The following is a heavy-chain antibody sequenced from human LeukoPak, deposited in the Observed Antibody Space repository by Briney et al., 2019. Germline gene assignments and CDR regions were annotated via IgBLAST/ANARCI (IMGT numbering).Heavy chain of an antibody. V-gene: IGHV4-39*07. CDR3: ARGTGYSIPYDY. CDR1: GGSISSSSYY. D-gene: IGHD6-13*01. J-gene: IGHJ4*02. Sequence: SETLSLTCTVSGGSISSSSYYWGWIRQPPGKGLGWIGSIYYSGSTYYNPSLKSRVTISVDTSKNQFSLKLSSVTAADTAVYYCARGTGYSIPYDYWGQGTLVTVSS. CDR2: IYYSGST.